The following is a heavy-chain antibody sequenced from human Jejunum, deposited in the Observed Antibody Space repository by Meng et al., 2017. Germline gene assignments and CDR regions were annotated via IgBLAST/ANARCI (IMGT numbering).Heavy chain of an antibody. Sequence: QWQLVQSGAEVKKPGDSVKGSCKSSEYSFSNYYLHWMRQAPGQGLEWLGVSNPGGGSTNYAQKFQGRVTMTRDTSANTVYMELGSLKSEDTAVYYCVREFRGGYFDYWGQGTLVTVSS. D-gene: IGHD3-16*01. CDR3: VREFRGGYFDY. CDR1: EYSFSNYY. V-gene: IGHV1-46*01. CDR2: SNPGGGST. J-gene: IGHJ4*02.